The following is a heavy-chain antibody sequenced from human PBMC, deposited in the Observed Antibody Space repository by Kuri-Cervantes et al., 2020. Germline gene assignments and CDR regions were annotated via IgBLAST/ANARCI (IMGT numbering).Heavy chain of an antibody. CDR1: GGSISSYY. D-gene: IGHD4-17*01. Sequence: SETLSLTCAVSGGSISSYYWSWIRQPPGKGLEWIGYIYYSGSTNYNPSLKSRVTISVDTSKNQFSLKLSSVTAADTAVYYCARDYGGDFDYWGQGTLVTVSS. CDR2: IYYSGST. J-gene: IGHJ4*02. V-gene: IGHV4-59*01. CDR3: ARDYGGDFDY.